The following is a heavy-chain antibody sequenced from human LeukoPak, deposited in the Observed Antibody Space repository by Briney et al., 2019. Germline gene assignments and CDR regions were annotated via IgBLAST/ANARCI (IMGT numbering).Heavy chain of an antibody. J-gene: IGHJ3*02. CDR1: GGSISSSSYY. CDR2: IYYSGST. V-gene: IGHV4-39*07. D-gene: IGHD6-6*01. CDR3: ARAGATSSSWGHLDAFDI. Sequence: SETLSLTCTVSGGSISSSSYYWGWIRQPPGKGLEWIGSIYYSGSTYYNPSLKSRVTISVDTSKNQFSLKLSSVTAADTAVYYCARAGATSSSWGHLDAFDIWGQGTMVTVSS.